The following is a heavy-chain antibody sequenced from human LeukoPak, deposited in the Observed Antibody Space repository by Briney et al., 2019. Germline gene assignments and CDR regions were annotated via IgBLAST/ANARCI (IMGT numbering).Heavy chain of an antibody. J-gene: IGHJ6*02. Sequence: PGRSLRLSCAASGFTFSSYEMNWVRQAPGKGLEWVSYISSSGSTMYYADSVKGRFTISRDNAKNSLYLQMNSLRAEDTAVYYCARSRPYYYYGMDVWGQGTTVTVSS. V-gene: IGHV3-48*03. CDR2: ISSSGSTM. CDR3: ARSRPYYYYGMDV. CDR1: GFTFSSYE.